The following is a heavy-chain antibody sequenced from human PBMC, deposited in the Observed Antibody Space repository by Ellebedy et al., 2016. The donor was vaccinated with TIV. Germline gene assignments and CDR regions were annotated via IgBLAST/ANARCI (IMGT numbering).Heavy chain of an antibody. CDR3: AREIPAAGHFDL. V-gene: IGHV4-59*12. CDR2: IYYSGST. D-gene: IGHD6-13*01. J-gene: IGHJ2*01. CDR1: GGSISSYY. Sequence: MPSETLSLTCTVSGGSISSYYWSWIRQPPGKGLEWIGYIYYSGSTNYNPSLKSRVTISVDTSKNQFSLKLSSVTAADTAVYYCAREIPAAGHFDLWGRGTLVTVSS.